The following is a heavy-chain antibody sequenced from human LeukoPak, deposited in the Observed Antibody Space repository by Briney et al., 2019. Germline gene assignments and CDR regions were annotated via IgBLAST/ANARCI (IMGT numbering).Heavy chain of an antibody. D-gene: IGHD3-3*01. J-gene: IGHJ6*02. Sequence: GGSLRLSCAASGFTFSSYSMNWVRQAPGKGLEWVSSISSSSSYIYYADSVKGRFTISRDNAKNSLYLQMNSLRAEDTAVYYCARSDSYDFWSGYYYYYYGMDVWGQGTTVTVSS. CDR3: ARSDSYDFWSGYYYYYYGMDV. V-gene: IGHV3-21*01. CDR1: GFTFSSYS. CDR2: ISSSSSYI.